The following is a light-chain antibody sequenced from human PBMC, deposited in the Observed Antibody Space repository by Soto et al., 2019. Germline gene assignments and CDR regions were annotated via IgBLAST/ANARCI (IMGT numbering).Light chain of an antibody. CDR1: QSVSSNY. V-gene: IGKV3-20*01. CDR2: GAF. CDR3: QQYGGTLYT. Sequence: EIVLTQSPVTLSLSPGERATLSCRASQSVSSNYLAWYQQKPGQAPSLLIYGAFRRATGIPDRFSGSGSGTDFPLTISRLEPEDFAVYFCQQYGGTLYTFGQGTKLEIK. J-gene: IGKJ2*01.